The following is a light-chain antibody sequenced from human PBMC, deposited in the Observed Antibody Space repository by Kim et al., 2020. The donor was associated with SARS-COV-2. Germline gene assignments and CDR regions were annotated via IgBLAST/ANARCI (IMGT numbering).Light chain of an antibody. Sequence: EIVMTQSPATLSVSPGERATLSCRASQSVSSNLAGYQQKAGQAPRLLIYGASTRATGIPSRFSGSGSGTEFTLTISSLQSEDFAVYSCQQYNNWPYTFGQGTKLEI. CDR2: GAS. CDR3: QQYNNWPYT. CDR1: QSVSSN. V-gene: IGKV3-15*01. J-gene: IGKJ2*01.